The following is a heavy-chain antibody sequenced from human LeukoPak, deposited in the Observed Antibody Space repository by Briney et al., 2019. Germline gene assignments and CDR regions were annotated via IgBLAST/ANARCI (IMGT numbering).Heavy chain of an antibody. CDR1: GFTFSSYA. CDR3: AKAAGIAAAGTFYFDY. CDR2: ISGSGGST. J-gene: IGHJ4*02. D-gene: IGHD6-13*01. V-gene: IGHV3-23*01. Sequence: GGSLRLSCAASGFTFSSYAMSWVRQAPGKGLEWVSAISGSGGSTYYADSVKGRFTISRDNSKNTLYLQMNSLRAEDTAVYYCAKAAGIAAAGTFYFDYWGQGTLVTVSS.